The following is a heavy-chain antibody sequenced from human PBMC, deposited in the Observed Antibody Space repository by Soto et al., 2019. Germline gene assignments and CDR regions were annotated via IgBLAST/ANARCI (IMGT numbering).Heavy chain of an antibody. J-gene: IGHJ6*02. D-gene: IGHD6-6*01. V-gene: IGHV3-53*01. CDR3: ARDHSIAARPRYYYGTDV. Sequence: PGGSLRLSCAASGFTVSSNYMSWVRQAPGKGLEWVSVIYSGGSTYYADSVKGRFTISRDNSKNTLYLQMNSLRAEDTAVYYCARDHSIAARPRYYYGTDVWGQGTTVTVSS. CDR2: IYSGGST. CDR1: GFTVSSNY.